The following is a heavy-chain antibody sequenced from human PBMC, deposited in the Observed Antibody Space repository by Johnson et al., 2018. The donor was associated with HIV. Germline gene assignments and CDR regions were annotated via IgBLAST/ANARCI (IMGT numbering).Heavy chain of an antibody. CDR2: INWNGGST. D-gene: IGHD1-26*01. CDR1: GFTFDDYG. V-gene: IGHV3-20*04. CDR3: ARFTERYSGSSIPHDAFDI. J-gene: IGHJ3*02. Sequence: VQLVESGGGLVQPGRSLRLSCAASGFTFDDYGMSWVRQAPGKGLEWVSGINWNGGSTGYADSVKGRFTISRDNAKNSLYLQMNNLRAEDTALYYCARFTERYSGSSIPHDAFDIWGQGTMVTVSS.